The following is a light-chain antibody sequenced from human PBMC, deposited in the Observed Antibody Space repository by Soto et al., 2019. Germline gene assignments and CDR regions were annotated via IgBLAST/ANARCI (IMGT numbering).Light chain of an antibody. CDR2: DAS. J-gene: IGKJ1*01. CDR3: QQRSNWPT. Sequence: EVVLTQSPATLSLSPGDRATLSCRASQSVSSRFAWYQQKSGQAPRLLIYDASKRATGIPARFSGSGSGTDFTLTISSLEPEDFAVYYCQQRSNWPTFGQGTKVDIK. V-gene: IGKV3-11*01. CDR1: QSVSSR.